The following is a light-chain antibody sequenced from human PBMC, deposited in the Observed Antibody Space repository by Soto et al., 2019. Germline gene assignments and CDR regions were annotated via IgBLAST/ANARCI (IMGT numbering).Light chain of an antibody. V-gene: IGKV1-17*01. CDR1: QGIGND. CDR2: AAS. Sequence: DIQMTQSPSSLSASVGDRVTVTCRASQGIGNDLGWFQQKPGKAPKRLIFAASSLDSGVPSRFSGSASGTEFTLTISSLQPEDFATYYCLQHNRYPLTFGGGTKVEIK. CDR3: LQHNRYPLT. J-gene: IGKJ4*01.